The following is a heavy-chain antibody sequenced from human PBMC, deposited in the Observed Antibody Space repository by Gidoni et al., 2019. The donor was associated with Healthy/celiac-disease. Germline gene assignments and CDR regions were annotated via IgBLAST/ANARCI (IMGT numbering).Heavy chain of an antibody. D-gene: IGHD3-9*01. CDR2: SNHSGST. J-gene: IGHJ4*02. Sequence: QVQLQQSGAGLLKPSETLSLTCAVYGGSFSGYYWSWNRQPPGKGLEWMGESNHSGSTNDSPSHKSRVTISVDTSKNQYSLKLSSVTAADTAVYYCARGRSALRYFDWLENYWGQGTLVTVSS. CDR3: ARGRSALRYFDWLENY. V-gene: IGHV4-34*01. CDR1: GGSFSGYY.